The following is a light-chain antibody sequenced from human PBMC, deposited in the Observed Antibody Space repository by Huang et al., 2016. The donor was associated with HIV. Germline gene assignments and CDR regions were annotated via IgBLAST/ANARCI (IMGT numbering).Light chain of an antibody. CDR3: QESYSTPWT. J-gene: IGKJ1*01. V-gene: IGKV1-39*01. Sequence: DIQMTQSPSSQSASVGDRVTITCRAQHNIRNYLNWYQQKPGKAPNLLIYAASTSQTGVPSRFSGSGSGTDFTLTISSLQPEDFATYYCQESYSTPWTFGQGTKVEI. CDR1: HNIRNY. CDR2: AAS.